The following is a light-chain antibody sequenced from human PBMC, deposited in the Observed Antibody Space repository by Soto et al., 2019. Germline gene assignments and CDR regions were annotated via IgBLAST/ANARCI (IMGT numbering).Light chain of an antibody. CDR2: LGS. J-gene: IGKJ1*01. CDR3: MQALQAPWT. CDR1: QSLLQSNGYYY. V-gene: IGKV2-28*01. Sequence: DIVMTQSPLSLPVTPGEPASISCRSSQSLLQSNGYYYLDWYLQKPGQSPQLLIYLGSNRASGVPDRFSGSASGTDFTLKISGVEAEDVGIYYCMQALQAPWTFGQGTRVEIK.